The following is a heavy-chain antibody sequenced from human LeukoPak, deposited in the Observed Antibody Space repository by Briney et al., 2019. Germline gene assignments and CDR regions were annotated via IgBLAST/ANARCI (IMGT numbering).Heavy chain of an antibody. CDR1: GFTFSSYS. V-gene: IGHV3-21*01. CDR3: AKVGLPVTTILDYFDY. J-gene: IGHJ4*02. D-gene: IGHD4-11*01. Sequence: PGGSLRLSCAASGFTFSSYSMNWVRQAPGKGLEWVSSISSSSSYIYYADSVKGRFTISRDNAKNSLYLQMNSLRAEDTAVYYCAKVGLPVTTILDYFDYWGQGTLVTVSS. CDR2: ISSSSSYI.